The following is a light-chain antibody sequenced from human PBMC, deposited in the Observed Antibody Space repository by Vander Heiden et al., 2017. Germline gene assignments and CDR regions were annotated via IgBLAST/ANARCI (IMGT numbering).Light chain of an antibody. CDR2: EAS. V-gene: IGKV1-5*03. CDR1: QSINMW. Sequence: DIQLTQSHSPLSASIGDRVTITCRASQSINMWLAWYQQKAGKASKLLIYEASNLESGLPSRFSGSGSATEFTLTISILQADDSATYYCQQYNSYSLYSFGQGTKLEIK. J-gene: IGKJ2*03. CDR3: QQYNSYSLYS.